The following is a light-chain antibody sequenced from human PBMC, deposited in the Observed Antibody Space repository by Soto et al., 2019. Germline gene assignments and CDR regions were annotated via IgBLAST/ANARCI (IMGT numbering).Light chain of an antibody. CDR1: QSLLHSNGYNY. Sequence: DIVMTQSPLSLPVTPGEPASISCRSSQSLLHSNGYNYLDWYLQKPGQSPQLLIYLGSNRASGVPDRVSGRGAGTDFTRKISRVEAEDVGVYYCMQALQTPLTFGPGTKVDIK. CDR3: MQALQTPLT. J-gene: IGKJ3*01. CDR2: LGS. V-gene: IGKV2-28*01.